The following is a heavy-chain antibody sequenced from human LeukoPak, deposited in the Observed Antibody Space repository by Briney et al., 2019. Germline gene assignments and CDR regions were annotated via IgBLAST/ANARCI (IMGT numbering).Heavy chain of an antibody. CDR1: GGSISSGDYY. CDR3: ARESYYDFWSGPTTYFDY. D-gene: IGHD3-3*01. J-gene: IGHJ4*02. V-gene: IGHV4-30-4*08. Sequence: SETLSLTCTVSGGSISSGDYYWSWIRQPSGKGLEWIGYIYYSGSTYYNPSLKSRVTISVDTSKNQFSLKLSSVTAADTAVYYCARESYYDFWSGPTTYFDYWGQGTLVTVSS. CDR2: IYYSGST.